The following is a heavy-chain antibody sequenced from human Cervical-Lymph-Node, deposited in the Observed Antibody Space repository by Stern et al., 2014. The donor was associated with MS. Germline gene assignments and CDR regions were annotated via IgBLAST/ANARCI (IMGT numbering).Heavy chain of an antibody. CDR3: TRTWTRSFDY. Sequence: QVQLVQSGAEVKMPGASVTVSCKASGYTFSNYYIHWVRQAPGQGLEWMGIIKPSGGTTSYAQKFQGRVTMTRDTSTRIVYMELSSLRSDDTAVYYCTRTWTRSFDYWGQGTLVTVSS. CDR1: GYTFSNYY. V-gene: IGHV1-46*03. CDR2: IKPSGGTT. D-gene: IGHD1-14*01. J-gene: IGHJ4*02.